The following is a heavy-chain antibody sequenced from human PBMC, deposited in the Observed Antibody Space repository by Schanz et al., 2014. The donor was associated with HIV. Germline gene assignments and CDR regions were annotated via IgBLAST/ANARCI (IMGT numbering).Heavy chain of an antibody. V-gene: IGHV3-21*01. Sequence: EVQLVEFGGGLVQPGGSLRLSCEASGFTFSSYSMNWVRQAPGKGLEWVSSISSSSSYIYYADSVKGRFTISRDNAKNSLYLQLTSLRVEDTAMYYCARSRGGLDNYFDPLFEYWGQGTLVTVSS. CDR3: ARSRGGLDNYFDPLFEY. J-gene: IGHJ4*02. CDR1: GFTFSSYS. CDR2: ISSSSSYI. D-gene: IGHD3-10*01.